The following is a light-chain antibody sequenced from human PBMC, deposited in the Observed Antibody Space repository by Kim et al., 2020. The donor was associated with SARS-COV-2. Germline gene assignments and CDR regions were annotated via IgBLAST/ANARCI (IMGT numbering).Light chain of an antibody. V-gene: IGLV3-19*01. CDR2: GKN. J-gene: IGLJ2*01. CDR1: SLRSYY. Sequence: VALGQTVRSTCQGDSLRSYYATWYQQKPGQAPIVVIYGKNNRPSGIPDRFSGSGSGNTASLTITGTQAGDEADYYCNSRDSNDNVVFGGGTKLTVL. CDR3: NSRDSNDNVV.